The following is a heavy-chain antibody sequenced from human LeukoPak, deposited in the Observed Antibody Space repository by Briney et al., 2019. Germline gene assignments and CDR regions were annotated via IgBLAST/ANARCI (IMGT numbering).Heavy chain of an antibody. V-gene: IGHV1-2*04. CDR1: GYTFTGYY. CDR2: INPNSGGT. CDR3: AREMVRGKWFDP. Sequence: ASVKVSCKASGYTFTGYYMHWVRQAPGQGLEWMGWINPNSGGTNYAQKLQGWVTMTRDTSISTAYMELSRLRSDDTAVYYCAREMVRGKWFDPWGQGTLVTVSS. D-gene: IGHD3-10*01. J-gene: IGHJ5*02.